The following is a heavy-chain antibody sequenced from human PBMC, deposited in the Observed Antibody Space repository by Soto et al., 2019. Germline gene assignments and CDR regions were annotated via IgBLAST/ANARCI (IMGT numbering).Heavy chain of an antibody. D-gene: IGHD1-26*01. CDR2: MSSSRTYT. Sequence: QVQLMESGGGLVKPGGSLRLSCAASGFTFSDYYMSWIRQAPGKGLEWISYMSSSRTYTNNADSVKGRFIISRDNAKNSLYLQMNSLSAEDTAIYYCARVSGTYYFDYWGQGTLVAVSS. J-gene: IGHJ4*02. CDR1: GFTFSDYY. V-gene: IGHV3-11*05. CDR3: ARVSGTYYFDY.